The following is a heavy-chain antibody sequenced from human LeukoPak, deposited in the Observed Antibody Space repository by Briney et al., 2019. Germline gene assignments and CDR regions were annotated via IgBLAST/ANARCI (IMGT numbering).Heavy chain of an antibody. CDR3: ARGVTLYYYYMDV. CDR1: GYTFTGHY. Sequence: ASVKVSCKASGYTFTGHYFHWVRQAPGQGLEWMGWINPNSGGSNYAQKFRGRVTMTRDTSISTAYMELSRLRSDDTAVYYCARGVTLYYYYMDVWGKGTTVAVSS. V-gene: IGHV1-2*02. D-gene: IGHD5/OR15-5a*01. CDR2: INPNSGGS. J-gene: IGHJ6*03.